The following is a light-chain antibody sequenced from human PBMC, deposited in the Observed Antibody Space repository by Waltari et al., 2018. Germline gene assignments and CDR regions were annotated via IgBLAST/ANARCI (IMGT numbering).Light chain of an antibody. CDR2: GAS. CDR1: QSVGTH. J-gene: IGKJ4*01. V-gene: IGKV3-15*01. CDR3: QQYDNWPPLT. Sequence: EIVMTQSPATLSVSPGQSATLPCRASQSVGTHLAWYEQKPGQAPRLLIYGASTRATGIPARFSGSGAGTEFTLTISSLQSEDFAVYYCQQYDNWPPLTFGGGTKVEIK.